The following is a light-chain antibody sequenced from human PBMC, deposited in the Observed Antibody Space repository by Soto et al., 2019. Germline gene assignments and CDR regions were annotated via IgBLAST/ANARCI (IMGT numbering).Light chain of an antibody. CDR1: SSDVGGYNY. Sequence: QSALTQPASVSGSPGQSITIPCTGTSSDVGGYNYVSWYQQHPGRAPQLMIYDVSYRPSGVSNRFSGSKSGNTASLTISVLQADDEADYYCSSCTSSSTIFGGGTKLTVL. CDR3: SSCTSSSTI. CDR2: DVS. J-gene: IGLJ2*01. V-gene: IGLV2-14*01.